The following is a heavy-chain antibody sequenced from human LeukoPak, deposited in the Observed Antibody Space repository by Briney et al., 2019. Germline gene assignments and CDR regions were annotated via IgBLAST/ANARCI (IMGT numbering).Heavy chain of an antibody. CDR1: GYTFTGYY. CDR2: ISPSSGGT. Sequence: GASVKLSCKASGYTFTGYYMHWVRQAPGQGLEWMGWISPSSGGTHYVQKFQGRVTMTRDTSISTAYMELSRLTSDDTAVYYCARGNFYGSGSDFQYWGQGTLVTVSS. D-gene: IGHD3-10*01. V-gene: IGHV1-2*02. J-gene: IGHJ4*02. CDR3: ARGNFYGSGSDFQY.